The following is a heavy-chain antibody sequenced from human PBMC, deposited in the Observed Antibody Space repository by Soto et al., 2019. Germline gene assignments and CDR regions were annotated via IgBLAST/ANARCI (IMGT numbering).Heavy chain of an antibody. Sequence: QVQLVQSGAEVKKPGTSVKVSCEASGYPFSSFDINWVRQAAGQGLERMGWINPDTGDTAFAQRFQDRITMTRTTSISTAYMELSRLTSDDTAVYYCVRQPGAVATPGDDYWGQGTLVTVSS. D-gene: IGHD2-15*01. J-gene: IGHJ4*02. CDR1: GYPFSSFD. CDR2: INPDTGDT. CDR3: VRQPGAVATPGDDY. V-gene: IGHV1-8*01.